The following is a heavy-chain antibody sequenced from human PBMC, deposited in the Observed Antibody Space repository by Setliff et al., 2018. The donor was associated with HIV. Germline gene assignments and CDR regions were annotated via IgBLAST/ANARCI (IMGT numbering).Heavy chain of an antibody. CDR2: VYYSGST. Sequence: SETLSLTCTVSGGSISSDTYHWGWIRQPPGKGLEWIGTVYYSGSTYYNPSLKSRVPISVDTSKNHFSLRLSSVTAADTAVYYCAPLLWFGESSWFDPWGQGTLVTVSS. CDR1: GGSISSDTYH. V-gene: IGHV4-39*02. J-gene: IGHJ5*02. D-gene: IGHD3-10*01. CDR3: APLLWFGESSWFDP.